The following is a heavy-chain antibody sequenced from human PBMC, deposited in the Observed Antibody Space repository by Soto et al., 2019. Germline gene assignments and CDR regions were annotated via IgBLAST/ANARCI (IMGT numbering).Heavy chain of an antibody. V-gene: IGHV4-4*07. Sequence: SETLSLTCTVAGGSISGFYWSWVRQPAGKGPEWIGRIYSSGATKYNPSLRNRVTMSVDTSTGQYSLNLASMTAADTAVYFCARGPFCGNDCYFDVWGQGTQVTVSS. CDR2: IYSSGAT. CDR1: GGSISGFY. D-gene: IGHD2-21*02. CDR3: ARGPFCGNDCYFDV. J-gene: IGHJ4*02.